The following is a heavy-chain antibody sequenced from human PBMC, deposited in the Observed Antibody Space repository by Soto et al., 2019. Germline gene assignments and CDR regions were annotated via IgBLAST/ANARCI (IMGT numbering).Heavy chain of an antibody. CDR3: AKNGWAETATVTPWYFDL. D-gene: IGHD4-17*01. J-gene: IGHJ2*01. Sequence: QAQLVESGGGAVQPGRSLRLSCAASGFSFNNNGMHWVRQAPGKGLEWVAVISYDGGTEYYADSVKGRFTISRDNSRNTLYLQMNSLRTEDTAIYYCAKNGWAETATVTPWYFDLWGRGILVTVSS. CDR1: GFSFNNNG. V-gene: IGHV3-30*18. CDR2: ISYDGGTE.